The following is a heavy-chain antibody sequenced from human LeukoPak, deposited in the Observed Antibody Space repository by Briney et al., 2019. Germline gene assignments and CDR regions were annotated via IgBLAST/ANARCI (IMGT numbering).Heavy chain of an antibody. CDR1: GGSFSGYY. CDR2: INHSGST. Sequence: SETLSLTCAVYGGSFSGYYWSWIRQPPGKGLEWTGEINHSGSTNYNPSLKSRVTISVDTSKNQFSLKLSSVTAADTAVYYCARGLYSSTPGYWGQGTLVTVSS. D-gene: IGHD6-13*01. J-gene: IGHJ4*02. CDR3: ARGLYSSTPGY. V-gene: IGHV4-34*01.